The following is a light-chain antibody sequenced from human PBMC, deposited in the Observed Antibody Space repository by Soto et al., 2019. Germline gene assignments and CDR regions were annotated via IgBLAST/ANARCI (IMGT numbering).Light chain of an antibody. CDR2: DAS. Sequence: EIVLTQSPGTLSLSPGKRATLSCRASQSVSSYLAWYQQKPGQAPRLLIYDASNRATGIPARFSGSGSGTDFTLTISSLEPEDFAVYYCQQRSNWQTFGQGTKVDIK. J-gene: IGKJ1*01. CDR1: QSVSSY. V-gene: IGKV3-11*01. CDR3: QQRSNWQT.